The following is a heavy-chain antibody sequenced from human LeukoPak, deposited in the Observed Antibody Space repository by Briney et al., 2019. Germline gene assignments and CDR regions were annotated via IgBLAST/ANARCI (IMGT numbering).Heavy chain of an antibody. J-gene: IGHJ6*02. V-gene: IGHV5-51*01. CDR2: IYPGDSDT. CDR3: ARQPSSRTYGMDV. CDR1: GYSFTKSW. Sequence: GESLKISCKGSGYSFTKSWIGWVRQMPGKGLEWMGIIYPGDSDTRYSPSFQGQVTISADKSITTAYLHWSSLKASDTAMYYCARQPSSRTYGMDVWGQGTTVTVSS.